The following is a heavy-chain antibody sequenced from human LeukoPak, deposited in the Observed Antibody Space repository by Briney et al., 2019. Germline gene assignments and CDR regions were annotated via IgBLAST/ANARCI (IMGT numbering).Heavy chain of an antibody. CDR2: ISYDGSNK. J-gene: IGHJ5*02. V-gene: IGHV3-30*18. CDR3: AKAAEGFDP. CDR1: GFTFNSYG. Sequence: GRSLRLSCAASGFTFNSYGMHGVRQAPAKGLEWVAVISYDGSNKYYADSVKGRFTISRDNSKNTLYLQMNSLRAEDTAVYYCAKAAEGFDPWGQGTLVTVSS.